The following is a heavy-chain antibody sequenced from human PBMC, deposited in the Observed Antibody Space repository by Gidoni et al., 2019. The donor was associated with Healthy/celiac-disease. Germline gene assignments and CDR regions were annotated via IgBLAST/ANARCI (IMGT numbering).Heavy chain of an antibody. CDR1: GYTFTSYA. J-gene: IGHJ6*02. Sequence: QVQLVQSGSELKKPGASVKVSCKASGYTFTSYAMNWVRQAPGQGLEWMGWINTNTGNPTYAQGFTGRFVFSLDTSVSTTYLQISSLKAEDTAVYYCARDNVEQWTYYYYGMDVWGQGTTVTVSS. D-gene: IGHD6-19*01. V-gene: IGHV7-4-1*02. CDR2: INTNTGNP. CDR3: ARDNVEQWTYYYYGMDV.